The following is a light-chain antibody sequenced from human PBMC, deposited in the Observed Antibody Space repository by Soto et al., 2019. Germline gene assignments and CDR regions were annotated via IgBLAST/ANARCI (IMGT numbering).Light chain of an antibody. CDR2: GKS. CDR1: QSITTF. V-gene: IGKV1-39*01. Sequence: DIQMTQSPSSLAASVGDRVTITCRASQSITTFINWYQHKPGRAPKVLIYGKSNLLSVVPSRFSGSGSGTDFTLTITGLQPDDFGTYYCQQSYDTPITFGQGTRLEIK. CDR3: QQSYDTPIT. J-gene: IGKJ5*01.